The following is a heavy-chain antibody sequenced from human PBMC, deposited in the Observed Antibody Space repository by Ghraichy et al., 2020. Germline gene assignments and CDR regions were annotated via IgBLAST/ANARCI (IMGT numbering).Heavy chain of an antibody. V-gene: IGHV4-39*01. D-gene: IGHD2-15*01. CDR2: IYYSGST. J-gene: IGHJ4*02. CDR1: GGSISSSNYY. CDR3: ASLLRNCSGGSCYPSFDY. Sequence: TLSLTCTVSGGSISSSNYYWGWIRQPPGKGLEWIGNIYYSGSTYYNPSLKSRVTISVATSKNQFSLRLSSVTAADTAVYYCASLLRNCSGGSCYPSFDYWGQGTLVTVSS.